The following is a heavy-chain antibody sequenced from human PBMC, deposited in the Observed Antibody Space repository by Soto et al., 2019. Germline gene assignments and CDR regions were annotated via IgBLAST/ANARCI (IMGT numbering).Heavy chain of an antibody. CDR1: GFTFSSYS. J-gene: IGHJ4*02. CDR2: ISSSSSYI. CDR3: ARLVVAAGGFDY. Sequence: PGGSLRLSCAASGFTFSSYSMNWVRQAPGKGLEWVSSISSSSSYIYYADSVKGRFTISRDNAKNSLYLQMNSLRAEDTAVYYCARLVVAAGGFDYWGQGTLVTVSS. D-gene: IGHD2-15*01. V-gene: IGHV3-21*01.